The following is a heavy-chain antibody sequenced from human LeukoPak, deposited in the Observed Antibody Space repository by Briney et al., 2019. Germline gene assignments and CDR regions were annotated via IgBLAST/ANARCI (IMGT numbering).Heavy chain of an antibody. D-gene: IGHD6-13*01. J-gene: IGHJ4*02. Sequence: GGSLRLSCAASGFTFSDYYMSWIRQAPGKGLEWVSYISSSGNTIYYADSVKGRFTLSRDNAKNSLYLQMNSLRAEDTAVYYCARPKYSSSWQIFDYWGQGTLVTASS. CDR2: ISSSGNTI. CDR3: ARPKYSSSWQIFDY. V-gene: IGHV3-11*01. CDR1: GFTFSDYY.